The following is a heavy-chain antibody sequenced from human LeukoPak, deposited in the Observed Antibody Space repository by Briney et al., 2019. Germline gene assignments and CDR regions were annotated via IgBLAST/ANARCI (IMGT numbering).Heavy chain of an antibody. CDR3: AREMATIVNQFDY. CDR2: ISPYNGNT. V-gene: IGHV1-18*01. J-gene: IGHJ4*02. Sequence: ASVKVSCKASGYTFTSYGISWVRQAPGQGLEWMGWISPYNGNTNYAQKLQGRVTMTTDTSTTTAYMELRSLRSDDTAAYYCAREMATIVNQFDYWGQGTLVTVSS. D-gene: IGHD5-24*01. CDR1: GYTFTSYG.